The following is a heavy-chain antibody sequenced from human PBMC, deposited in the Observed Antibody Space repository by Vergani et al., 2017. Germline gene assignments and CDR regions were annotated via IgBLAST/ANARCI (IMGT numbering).Heavy chain of an antibody. D-gene: IGHD4-23*01. J-gene: IGHJ3*02. CDR2: ISSSSSYI. Sequence: EVQLVESGGGLVKPGGSLRLSCAASGFTFSSYSMNWVRQAPGKGLEWVSSISSSSSYIYYADSVKGRFTIARDNAKNSLYLQMNSLRAEDTAVYYCAKEIWDYGGNSVGPHAFDIWGQGTMVTVSS. V-gene: IGHV3-21*01. CDR1: GFTFSSYS. CDR3: AKEIWDYGGNSVGPHAFDI.